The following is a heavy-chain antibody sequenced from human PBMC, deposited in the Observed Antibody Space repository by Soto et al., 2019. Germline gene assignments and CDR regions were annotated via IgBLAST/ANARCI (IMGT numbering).Heavy chain of an antibody. Sequence: PSETLSLTCTVSGGSISSGDYYWSWIRQPPGKGLEWIGYIYYSGSTYYNPSLKSRVTISVDTSKNQFSLKLSSVTAADTAVYYCARCGRYCSSTSCSLGLFDPWGQGTLVTVSS. D-gene: IGHD2-2*01. J-gene: IGHJ5*02. V-gene: IGHV4-30-4*01. CDR2: IYYSGST. CDR1: GGSISSGDYY. CDR3: ARCGRYCSSTSCSLGLFDP.